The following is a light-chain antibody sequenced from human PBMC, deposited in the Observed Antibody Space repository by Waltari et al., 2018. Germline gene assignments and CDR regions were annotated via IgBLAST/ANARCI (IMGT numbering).Light chain of an antibody. CDR2: LGS. CDR3: KQVLQTPYT. Sequence: DIVMTQSPLSLPVTPGEPASISCRSSQSLLHSNGYKYLDWYLQKPGQSPQLLIYLGSNRASGVPDRFSGSGSGTDFTLKISRVEAEDVGVYYCKQVLQTPYTFGQGTKLEIK. CDR1: QSLLHSNGYKY. J-gene: IGKJ2*01. V-gene: IGKV2-28*01.